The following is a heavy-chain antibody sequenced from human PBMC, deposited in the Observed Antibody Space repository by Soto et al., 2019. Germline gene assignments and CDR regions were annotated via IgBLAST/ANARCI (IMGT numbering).Heavy chain of an antibody. CDR3: ANLGYCSGGSCQNWFDP. V-gene: IGHV3-23*01. CDR2: ISGSGGST. Sequence: PGGSLRLSCAASGFTFSSYAMSWVRQAPGKGLEWVSAISGSGGSTYYADSVKGRFTISRDNSKNTLYLQMNSLRAEDTAVYYCANLGYCSGGSCQNWFDPWGQGTLVTVSS. CDR1: GFTFSSYA. J-gene: IGHJ5*02. D-gene: IGHD2-15*01.